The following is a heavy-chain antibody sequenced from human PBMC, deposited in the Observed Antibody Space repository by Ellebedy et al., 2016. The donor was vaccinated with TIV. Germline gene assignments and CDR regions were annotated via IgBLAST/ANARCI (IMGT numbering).Heavy chain of an antibody. CDR1: GFTFDDYA. Sequence: SLKISXAASGFTFDDYAMHWVRQAPGKGLEWVSGISWNSGSIGYADSVKGRFTISRDNAKNSLYLQMNSLRAEDTALYYCAKGDGSGSYYPYYFDYWGQGTLVTVSS. CDR2: ISWNSGSI. J-gene: IGHJ4*02. CDR3: AKGDGSGSYYPYYFDY. V-gene: IGHV3-9*01. D-gene: IGHD3-10*01.